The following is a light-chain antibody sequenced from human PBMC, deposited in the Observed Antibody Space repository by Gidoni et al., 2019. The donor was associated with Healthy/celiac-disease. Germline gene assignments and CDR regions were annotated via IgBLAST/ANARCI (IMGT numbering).Light chain of an antibody. CDR2: YDS. CDR3: QVWDSSSDHPYV. CDR1: NIGSKS. J-gene: IGLJ1*01. V-gene: IGLV3-21*04. Sequence: SYLPTQPPSALVAPGKTARITCGGNNIGSKSVHWYQQKPGQAPVLVYYYDSDRPSGIPERFSGSNSGNTATMTISRVEAGDEADYYCQVWDSSSDHPYVFGTGTKVTVL.